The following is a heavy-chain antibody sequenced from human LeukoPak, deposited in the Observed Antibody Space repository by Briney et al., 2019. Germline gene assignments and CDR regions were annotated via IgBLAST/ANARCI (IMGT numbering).Heavy chain of an antibody. Sequence: GGSLKISFKGSGSRFTSYWIGWVRQMAGKGLEWMGSIYPGDSDTRYSPYFQGQATIPADKSISTAYLQWSSLKASDTAMYYCARQGITGTTDAFDIWGQGTMVTVSS. CDR3: ARQGITGTTDAFDI. J-gene: IGHJ3*02. CDR2: IYPGDSDT. D-gene: IGHD1-20*01. V-gene: IGHV5-51*01. CDR1: GSRFTSYW.